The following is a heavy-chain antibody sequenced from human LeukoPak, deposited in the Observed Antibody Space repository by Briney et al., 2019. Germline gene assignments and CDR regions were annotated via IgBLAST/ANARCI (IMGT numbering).Heavy chain of an antibody. CDR2: IYHSGST. Sequence: SETLSLTCTVSGYSSSSGYYWGWIRQPPGKGLEWIGSIYHSGSTYYNPSLKSRVTISVDTSKSQFSLKLSSVTAADTAVYYCARVTHYYGSGSYPYWGQGTLVTVSS. CDR3: ARVTHYYGSGSYPY. D-gene: IGHD3-10*01. V-gene: IGHV4-38-2*02. J-gene: IGHJ4*02. CDR1: GYSSSSGYY.